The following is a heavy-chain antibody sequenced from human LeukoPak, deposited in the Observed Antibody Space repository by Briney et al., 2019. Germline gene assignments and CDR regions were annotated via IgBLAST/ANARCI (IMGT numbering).Heavy chain of an antibody. J-gene: IGHJ4*02. D-gene: IGHD3-9*01. V-gene: IGHV4-59*08. CDR2: IYYSGST. CDR3: ARKSQYYDILTGYYAEGYFDY. Sequence: PSETLSLTCTVSGGSISSYYWSWIRQPPGKGLEWIGYIYYSGSTNYNPSLKSRVTISVDTSKNQFSLKLSSVTAADTAVYYCARKSQYYDILTGYYAEGYFDYWGQGTLATVSS. CDR1: GGSISSYY.